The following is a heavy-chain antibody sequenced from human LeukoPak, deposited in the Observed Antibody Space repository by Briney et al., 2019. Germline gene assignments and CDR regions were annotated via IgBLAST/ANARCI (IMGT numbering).Heavy chain of an antibody. V-gene: IGHV3-23*01. CDR1: GFTFSSYA. J-gene: IGHJ4*02. CDR3: AKATRYNWNSHFDY. Sequence: GGSLRLSCAASGFTFSSYAMSWVRQAPGKGLEWVSAISGSGGSTYYADSVKGRFTISRDNSKNTRYLQMNSLRAEDTAVYYCAKATRYNWNSHFDYWGQGTLVTVSS. D-gene: IGHD1-7*01. CDR2: ISGSGGST.